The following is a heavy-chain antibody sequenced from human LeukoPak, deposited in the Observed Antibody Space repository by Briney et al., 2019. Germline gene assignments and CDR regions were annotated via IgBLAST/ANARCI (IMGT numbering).Heavy chain of an antibody. J-gene: IGHJ4*02. CDR2: IIPIFGTA. V-gene: IGHV1-69*01. CDR1: GGTFTSYA. Sequence: SVTVSCTASGGTFTSYAISWVRQAPGQGLEWMGGIIPIFGTANYAQKFQGRVTITADESTSTAYMELSSLRSEDTAVYYCARDYGYCSGGSCYRSDYWGQGTLVTVSS. CDR3: ARDYGYCSGGSCYRSDY. D-gene: IGHD2-15*01.